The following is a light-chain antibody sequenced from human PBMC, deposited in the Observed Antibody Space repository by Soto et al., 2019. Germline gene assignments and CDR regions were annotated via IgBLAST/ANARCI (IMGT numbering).Light chain of an antibody. CDR1: SSDVGGYNY. CDR2: EVS. V-gene: IGLV2-8*01. Sequence: QSALTQPPSASGSPGQSVTLSCTGSSSDVGGYNYVSWYQQRPGQAPKIMIYEVSERPSGVPDRFSGSKSGNTASLTVSGLQAEDEGDYYCSSYAGSNTVLFGGGTKLTVL. J-gene: IGLJ3*02. CDR3: SSYAGSNTVL.